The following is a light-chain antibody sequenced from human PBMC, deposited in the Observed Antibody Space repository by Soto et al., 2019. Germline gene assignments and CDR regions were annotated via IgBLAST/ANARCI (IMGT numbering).Light chain of an antibody. Sequence: EIVMTQSPATLSVSPGERVTLSCRASQSVSSDLAWYQHKPGQAPRLLIYGASTRATGTPARFSGSGSGTEFSLSISSLQSEDFAVEYCLQYNDWPPKQYTFGQGTKLEIK. J-gene: IGKJ2*01. V-gene: IGKV3-15*01. CDR1: QSVSSD. CDR3: LQYNDWPPKQYT. CDR2: GAS.